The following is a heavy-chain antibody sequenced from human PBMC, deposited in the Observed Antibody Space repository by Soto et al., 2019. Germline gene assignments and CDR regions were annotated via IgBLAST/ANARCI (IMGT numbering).Heavy chain of an antibody. J-gene: IGHJ5*02. CDR3: ASLKLGYSTFDP. D-gene: IGHD5-18*01. Sequence: PSETLSLTSTVSGGSISSGGYYWSWIRQHPGKGLEWIGYIYYSGSTYYNPSLKSRVTISVDTSKNQFSLKLSSVTAADTAVYYCASLKLGYSTFDPWGQGTLVTVSS. CDR1: GGSISSGGYY. V-gene: IGHV4-30-4*08. CDR2: IYYSGST.